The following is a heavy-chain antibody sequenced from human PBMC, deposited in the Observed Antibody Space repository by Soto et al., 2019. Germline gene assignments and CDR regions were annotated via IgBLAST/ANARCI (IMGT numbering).Heavy chain of an antibody. D-gene: IGHD4-17*01. J-gene: IGHJ4*02. CDR3: AHKGYGDYPLDY. CDR2: IYWDDSY. V-gene: IGHV2-5*02. Sequence: QITLKESGPTLVKPTQTLTLTCTFSGFSLSTSGVGVGWIRQPPGKALEWLAVIYWDDSYHYSPSLRSRLTSTKNTSKIQVVLTMTNMDPVDTATYVCAHKGYGDYPLDYWGQGTLVTVSS. CDR1: GFSLSTSGVG.